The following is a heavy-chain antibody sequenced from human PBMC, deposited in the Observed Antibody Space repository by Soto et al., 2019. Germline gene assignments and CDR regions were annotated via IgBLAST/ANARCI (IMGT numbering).Heavy chain of an antibody. CDR3: TRDRGTSMITKLFDY. V-gene: IGHV1-46*03. D-gene: IGHD3-16*01. Sequence: QVQLVQSGAEVKKPGASIKVSCKASGYTFTSYYLHWVRQAPGQGLEWMGIINPSGGGTSYAQKFQRRVTMTIDSSTSTVYMELRSLISDDTAVYYCTRDRGTSMITKLFDYWGQGTLVTVSS. CDR2: INPSGGGT. J-gene: IGHJ4*02. CDR1: GYTFTSYY.